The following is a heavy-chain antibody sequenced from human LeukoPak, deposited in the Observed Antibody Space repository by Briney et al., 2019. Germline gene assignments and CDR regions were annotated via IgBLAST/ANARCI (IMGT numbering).Heavy chain of an antibody. CDR3: ARGGYYDSSGITYWYFDL. V-gene: IGHV4-59*01. CDR1: GGSISSYY. CDR2: IYYSGST. J-gene: IGHJ2*01. Sequence: SETLSLTCTVSGGSISSYYWSWIRQPPGKGLEWIGYIYYSGSTNYNPSLKSRVTISVDTSKNQFSLKLSSVTAADTAVYYCARGGYYDSSGITYWYFDLWGRGTLVTVSS. D-gene: IGHD3-22*01.